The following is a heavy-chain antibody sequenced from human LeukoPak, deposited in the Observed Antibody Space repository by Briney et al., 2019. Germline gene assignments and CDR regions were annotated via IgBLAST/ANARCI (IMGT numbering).Heavy chain of an antibody. CDR1: GYTFTSYD. CDR3: ARVGLRTVGATLGY. CDR2: IIPILGIA. D-gene: IGHD1-26*01. J-gene: IGHJ4*02. Sequence: ASVKVSCKASGYTFTSYDINWVRQATGQGLEWMGRIIPILGIANYAQKFQGRVTITADKSTSTAYMELSSLRSEDTAVYYCARVGLRTVGATLGYWGQGTLVTVSS. V-gene: IGHV1-69*04.